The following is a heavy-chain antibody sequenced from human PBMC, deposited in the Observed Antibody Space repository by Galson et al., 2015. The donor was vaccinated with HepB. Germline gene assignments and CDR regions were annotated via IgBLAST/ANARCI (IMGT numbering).Heavy chain of an antibody. CDR3: ARDGYYYDSSGYYELDY. V-gene: IGHV3-72*01. J-gene: IGHJ4*02. Sequence: SLRLSCAASGFTFSDHYMDWVRQAPGKGLEWVGRTRNKANSYTTEYAASVKGRFTISRDDSKNSLYLQMNSLKTEDTAVYYCARDGYYYDSSGYYELDYWGQGTLVTVSS. D-gene: IGHD3-22*01. CDR1: GFTFSDHY. CDR2: TRNKANSYTT.